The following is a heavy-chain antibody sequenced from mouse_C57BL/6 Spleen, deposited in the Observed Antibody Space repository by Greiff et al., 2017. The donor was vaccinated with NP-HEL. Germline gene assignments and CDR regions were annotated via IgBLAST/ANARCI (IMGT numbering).Heavy chain of an antibody. D-gene: IGHD1-1*01. CDR2: INPNNGGT. V-gene: IGHV1-26*01. CDR1: GYTFTDYY. J-gene: IGHJ1*03. CDR3: ALTVGYFDV. Sequence: EVQLQQSGPELVKPGASVKISCKASGYTFTDYYMNWVKQSHGKSLEWIGDINPNNGGTSYNQKFKGKATLTVDKSSSTAYMELRSLTSEDSAVYYCALTVGYFDVWGTGTTVTVSS.